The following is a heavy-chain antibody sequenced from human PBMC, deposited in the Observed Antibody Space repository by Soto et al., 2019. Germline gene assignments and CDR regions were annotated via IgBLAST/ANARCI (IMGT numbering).Heavy chain of an antibody. CDR1: GGSISSYY. V-gene: IGHV4-59*01. CDR2: IYYSGST. D-gene: IGHD2-15*01. J-gene: IGHJ4*02. Sequence: SETLSLTCTVSGGSISSYYWSWIRQPPGKGLEWIGYIYYSGSTNYNPSLKSRVTISVDTSRNQFSLKLSSVTAADTAVYYCARAKLLGDPATAYFDYWGQGTLVTVSS. CDR3: ARAKLLGDPATAYFDY.